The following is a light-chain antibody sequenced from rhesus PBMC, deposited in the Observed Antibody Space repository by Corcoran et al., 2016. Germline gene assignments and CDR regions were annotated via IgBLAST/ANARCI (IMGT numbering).Light chain of an antibody. V-gene: IGKV1-28*03. CDR1: QGISSY. CDR2: AAS. Sequence: DIQMTQSPSSLSASVGDTVTITCRASQGISSYLNLFQQKPGKAPKLLNYAASSLERGVPSRFSGSGSGTDFTLTISILQPEDFAVYYCLQHNSYPYSFGQGTKVEIK. CDR3: LQHNSYPYS. J-gene: IGKJ2*01.